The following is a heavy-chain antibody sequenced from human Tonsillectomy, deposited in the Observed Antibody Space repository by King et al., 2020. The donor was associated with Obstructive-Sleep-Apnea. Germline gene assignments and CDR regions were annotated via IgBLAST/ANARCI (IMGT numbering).Heavy chain of an antibody. CDR2: FDPEDGET. V-gene: IGHV1-24*01. D-gene: IGHD3-22*01. CDR3: VTSKPMIVVSMVY. CDR1: GYTLTELS. Sequence: QLVQSGAEVKKPGASVKVSCKVSGYTLTELSMHWVRQAPGKGLEWMGMFDPEDGETLYAQKFQGRVTMTEDTSTDTAYMELTRLRSEDTAVYYCVTSKPMIVVSMVYWGQGTLVTVSS. J-gene: IGHJ4*02.